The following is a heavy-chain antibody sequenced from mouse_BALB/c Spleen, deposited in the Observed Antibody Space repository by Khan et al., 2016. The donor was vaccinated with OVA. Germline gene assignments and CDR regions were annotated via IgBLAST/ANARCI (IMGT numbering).Heavy chain of an antibody. J-gene: IGHJ3*01. Sequence: EVQLVESGGGLVQPGGSRKLSCAASGFTFSYFGMHWVRQAPEKGLEWVAYISSGSSTIYYADTVKGRFTISRDNPKNTLLLQMTSLRSEDTAMYECASSRFWSWFASWGQGTLVTVSA. CDR3: ASSRFWSWFAS. CDR2: ISSGSSTI. V-gene: IGHV5-17*02. CDR1: GFTFSYFG.